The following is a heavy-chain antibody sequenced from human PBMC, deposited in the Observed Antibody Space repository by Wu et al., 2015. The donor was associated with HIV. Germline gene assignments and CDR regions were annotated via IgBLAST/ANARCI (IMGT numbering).Heavy chain of an antibody. V-gene: IGHV1-8*01. CDR2: MNPNSGYT. CDR3: ARGVVLSDSPTMDF. CDR1: GYTFTKYD. J-gene: IGHJ6*02. Sequence: QVELVQSGAEVRKPGASVKVSCKASGYTFTKYDINWVRQTTGQGLEWMGWMNPNSGYTAYAQRFQGRLTLTRDTSINTAYMELSSLRSEDTAVYYCARGVVLSDSPTMDFWGQGDHGSPFP. D-gene: IGHD3-22*01.